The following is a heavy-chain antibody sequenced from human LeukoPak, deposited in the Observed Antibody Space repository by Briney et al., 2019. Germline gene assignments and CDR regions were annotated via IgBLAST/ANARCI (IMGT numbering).Heavy chain of an antibody. J-gene: IGHJ4*02. D-gene: IGHD2/OR15-2a*01. V-gene: IGHV3-66*01. CDR3: ARDEPSPDSTDLDY. Sequence: GGSLRLFCAASGFTVSSNSMTWVRQAPGKGLEWVSVIYSGGSTYYTDSVKGRFTISRDNSKNTLYLQMNRLRVEDTAVYYCARDEPSPDSTDLDYWGQGTLVTVSS. CDR2: IYSGGST. CDR1: GFTVSSNS.